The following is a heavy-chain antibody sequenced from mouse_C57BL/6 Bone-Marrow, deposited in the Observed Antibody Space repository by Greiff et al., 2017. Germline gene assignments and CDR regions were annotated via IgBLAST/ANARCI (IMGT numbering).Heavy chain of an antibody. V-gene: IGHV14-2*01. D-gene: IGHD1-1*01. Sequence: EVQLQQSGAELVKPGASVKLSCTASGFNIKDYYIHWVKQRTEQGLEWIGRIDPEDGETKYAPKFQDKAPITADKSSNTAYLQLSSLTSEDTAVYYRTRSLIYYGTNYWGQGTTLTVSS. J-gene: IGHJ2*01. CDR3: TRSLIYYGTNY. CDR1: GFNIKDYY. CDR2: IDPEDGET.